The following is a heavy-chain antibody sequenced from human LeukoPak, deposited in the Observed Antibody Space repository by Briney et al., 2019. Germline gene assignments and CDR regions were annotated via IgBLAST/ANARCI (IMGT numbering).Heavy chain of an antibody. Sequence: ASVKVSCKASGYTFTSYAMNWVRPAPGQGLEWMGWINTNTGNPTYAQGFTGRFVFSLDTSVSTAYLQISSLKAEDTAVYYCARGSPQWLAINDAFDIWGQGTMVTVSS. J-gene: IGHJ3*02. D-gene: IGHD6-19*01. CDR2: INTNTGNP. CDR1: GYTFTSYA. V-gene: IGHV7-4-1*02. CDR3: ARGSPQWLAINDAFDI.